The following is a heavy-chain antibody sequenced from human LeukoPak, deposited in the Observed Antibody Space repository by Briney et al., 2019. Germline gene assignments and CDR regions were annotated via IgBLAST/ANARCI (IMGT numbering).Heavy chain of an antibody. V-gene: IGHV3-7*04. CDR1: GFSFTNFW. J-gene: IGHJ5*02. CDR2: IHPEGNEQ. CDR3: ARGDAFSGDR. Sequence: PGGSLRLSCAVSGFSFTNFWMSWVRQAPGRGLEWVANIHPEGNEQYQVESVKGRFTISRDNTKNLLFLQMNGLRVEDTAVYYCARGDAFSGDRWGQGTLVTVSS.